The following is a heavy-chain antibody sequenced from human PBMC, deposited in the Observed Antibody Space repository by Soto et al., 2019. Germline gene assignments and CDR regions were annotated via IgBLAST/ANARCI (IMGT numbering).Heavy chain of an antibody. D-gene: IGHD1-26*01. J-gene: IGHJ6*02. CDR1: GGSFSAYY. V-gene: IGHV4-34*12. CDR3: ARQRPTDGRWEFANYYGMDV. CDR2: IIHSEST. Sequence: SETLSLTCAVYGGSFSAYYWSWVRQPPGKGLEWIGEIIHSESTKYNPSLKSRVTISVDTSKNQFSLKLSSVTAAETAVYYCARQRPTDGRWEFANYYGMDVWGQGTPVTVSS.